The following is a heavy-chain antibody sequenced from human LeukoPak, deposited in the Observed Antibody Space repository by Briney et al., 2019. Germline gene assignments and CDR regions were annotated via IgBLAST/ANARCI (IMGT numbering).Heavy chain of an antibody. Sequence: GGSLRLSCAASGFTFDDYGMSWVRQAPGKGLEWVSGINWNGGSTGYADSVKGRFTISRDNAENSLYLQMNSLRAEDTALYYCARDLGSYYDSSGYFHDAFDIWGQGTMVTVSS. V-gene: IGHV3-20*04. CDR3: ARDLGSYYDSSGYFHDAFDI. CDR2: INWNGGST. D-gene: IGHD3-22*01. CDR1: GFTFDDYG. J-gene: IGHJ3*02.